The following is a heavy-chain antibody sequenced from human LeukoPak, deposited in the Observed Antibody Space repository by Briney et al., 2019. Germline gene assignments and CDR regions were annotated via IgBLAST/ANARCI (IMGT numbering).Heavy chain of an antibody. D-gene: IGHD3-3*01. Sequence: PSETLSLTCTVSGGSISSSSYYWGWIRQPPGKGLEWIGSIYYSGSTYYNPSLKSRVTISVDTSKNQLSLKLSSVTAADTAVYYCAVIYDFWSDYRRDYWGQGTLVTVSS. CDR2: IYYSGST. CDR1: GGSISSSSYY. J-gene: IGHJ4*02. CDR3: AVIYDFWSDYRRDY. V-gene: IGHV4-39*01.